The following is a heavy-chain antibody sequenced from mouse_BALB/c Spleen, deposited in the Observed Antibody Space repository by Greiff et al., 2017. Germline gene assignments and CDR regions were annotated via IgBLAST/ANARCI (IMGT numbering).Heavy chain of an antibody. D-gene: IGHD2-14*01. Sequence: EVQGVESGGGLVQPGGSRKLSCAASGFTFSSFGMHWVRQAPEKGLEWVAYISSGSSTSYYADTVKGRFTISRDNPKNTLFLQMTSLRSEDTAMYYCARSLYYRYEGYNAMDYWGQGTSVPVSS. CDR3: ARSLYYRYEGYNAMDY. CDR2: ISSGSSTS. J-gene: IGHJ4*01. V-gene: IGHV5-17*02. CDR1: GFTFSSFG.